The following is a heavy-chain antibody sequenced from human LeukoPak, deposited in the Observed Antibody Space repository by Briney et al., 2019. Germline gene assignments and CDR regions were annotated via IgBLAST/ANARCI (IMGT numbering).Heavy chain of an antibody. Sequence: PGGSLRLSCAASGFTFSSYSMTWVRQAPGKGLEWVSSISSSSSYIYYADSVKGRFTISRDNAKNSLYLQMNSLRAEDTAVYYCARDRYDYVWGSYRPNAFDIWGQGTMVTVSS. CDR1: GFTFSSYS. CDR2: ISSSSSYI. D-gene: IGHD3-16*02. V-gene: IGHV3-21*01. CDR3: ARDRYDYVWGSYRPNAFDI. J-gene: IGHJ3*02.